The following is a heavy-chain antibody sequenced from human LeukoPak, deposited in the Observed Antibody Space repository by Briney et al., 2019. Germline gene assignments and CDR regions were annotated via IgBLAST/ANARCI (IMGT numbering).Heavy chain of an antibody. D-gene: IGHD6-6*01. CDR3: ARDRGYSSSPTEADY. J-gene: IGHJ4*02. CDR2: ISAYNGAT. Sequence: ASVKVSCKAFGYTFTKEAISWVRQAPGQGLEWMGWISAYNGATKYADKFQDRFTMTTDPDTDTAYMELRSLRSDDTAVYYCARDRGYSSSPTEADYWGQGTLVTVSS. CDR1: GYTFTKEA. V-gene: IGHV1-18*01.